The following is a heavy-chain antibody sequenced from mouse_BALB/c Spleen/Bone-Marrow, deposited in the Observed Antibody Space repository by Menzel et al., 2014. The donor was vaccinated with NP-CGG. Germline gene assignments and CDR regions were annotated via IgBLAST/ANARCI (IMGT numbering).Heavy chain of an antibody. J-gene: IGHJ2*01. CDR1: GFAFSSYD. CDR2: ISSGGSYT. V-gene: IGHV5-9*02. Sequence: EVKLVESGGGLVKPGGSLKLSCAASGFAFSSYDMSWVRQTPEKRLEWVATISSGGSYTYYPDSVKGRFTISRDNARNTLYLQMSSLRSEDTALYYCVRRVQLDYWGQSTTLTVSS. CDR3: VRRVQLDY.